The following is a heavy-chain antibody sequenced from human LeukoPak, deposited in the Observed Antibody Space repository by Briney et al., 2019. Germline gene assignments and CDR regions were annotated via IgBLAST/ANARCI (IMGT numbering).Heavy chain of an antibody. J-gene: IGHJ6*02. CDR3: AREGIVDTAMVPLDLYYYYGMDV. CDR1: GFTVSSNY. CDR2: IWYDGSNK. Sequence: GGSLRLSCAASGFTVSSNYMSWVRQAPGKGLEWVAVIWYDGSNKYYADSVKGRFTISRDNSKNTLYLQMNSLRAEDTAVYYCAREGIVDTAMVPLDLYYYYGMDVWGQGTTVTVSS. V-gene: IGHV3-33*08. D-gene: IGHD5-18*01.